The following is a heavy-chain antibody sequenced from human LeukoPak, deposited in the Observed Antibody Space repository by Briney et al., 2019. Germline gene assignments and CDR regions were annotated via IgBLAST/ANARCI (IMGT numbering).Heavy chain of an antibody. J-gene: IGHJ4*02. CDR1: GFSFSDAW. Sequence: PGGSLRLSCAASGFSFSDAWMSWVRQIPGKGLEWVGRIESKTDGGTTDYAAPVKGRFTISRDDSKNTLYLQMNSLKTEDTAVYYCTPGVITLDYWGQGTLVTVSS. CDR2: IESKTDGGTT. V-gene: IGHV3-15*04. CDR3: TPGVITLDY. D-gene: IGHD3-10*01.